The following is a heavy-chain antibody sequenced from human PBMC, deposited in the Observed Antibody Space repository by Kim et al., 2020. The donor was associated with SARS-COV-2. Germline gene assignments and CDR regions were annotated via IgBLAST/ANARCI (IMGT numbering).Heavy chain of an antibody. V-gene: IGHV3-73*01. Sequence: GGSLRLSCAASGFTFSGSAMHWVRQASGKGLEWVGRIRSKTNSYATAYAASVKGRFTISRDDSKNTAYLQMNSLKTEDTAIYYCSRLEDYYGSGSFPYYQYGMGVWGQGTTVTVSS. CDR1: GFTFSGSA. CDR3: SRLEDYYGSGSFPYYQYGMGV. D-gene: IGHD3-10*01. J-gene: IGHJ6*02. CDR2: IRSKTNSYAT.